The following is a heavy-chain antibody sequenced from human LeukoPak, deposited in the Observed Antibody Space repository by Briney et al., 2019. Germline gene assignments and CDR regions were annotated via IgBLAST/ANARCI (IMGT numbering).Heavy chain of an antibody. Sequence: SETLSLTCTVSGYSISSGYYWGWVRQPPGKALEWIGNIFYSGSTYYSPSLKSRVTISLDTSRNQFSLKLNSVTAADTAVYYCAKSNGYGLIDIWXQGTMVTVSX. D-gene: IGHD3-22*01. CDR3: AKSNGYGLIDI. CDR2: IFYSGST. CDR1: GYSISSGYY. V-gene: IGHV4-38-2*02. J-gene: IGHJ3*02.